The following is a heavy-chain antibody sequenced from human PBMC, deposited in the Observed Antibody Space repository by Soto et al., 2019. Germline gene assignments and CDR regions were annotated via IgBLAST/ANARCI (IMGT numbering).Heavy chain of an antibody. V-gene: IGHV1-69*01. CDR3: ARGREMSTTKFYFDY. CDR1: GDSFSNYA. Sequence: QVQVVQSGAEVKKPGSSVKVSCKASGDSFSNYAINWVRQAPGQGLEWMGGIIPMFDRPNYAQNFQGRVTITADESTSTAYMELSSLRSDDTAVYYCARGREMSTTKFYFDYWGQGTLVTVSS. D-gene: IGHD5-12*01. CDR2: IIPMFDRP. J-gene: IGHJ4*02.